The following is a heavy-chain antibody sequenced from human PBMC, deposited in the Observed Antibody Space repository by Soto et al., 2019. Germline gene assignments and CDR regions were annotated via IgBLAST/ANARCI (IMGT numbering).Heavy chain of an antibody. V-gene: IGHV1-18*01. CDR3: ARERKRISNCRTLNGFDP. CDR1: GYTFTSYG. D-gene: IGHD4-4*01. J-gene: IGHJ5*02. Sequence: ASVKVSCKASGYTFTSYGISWVRQAPGQGLEWMGWISAYNGNTNYAQKLQGRVTMTTATSTSTAYMELRQLTSDHTAVYYCARERKRISNCRTLNGFDPWGQGPLVTGSS. CDR2: ISAYNGNT.